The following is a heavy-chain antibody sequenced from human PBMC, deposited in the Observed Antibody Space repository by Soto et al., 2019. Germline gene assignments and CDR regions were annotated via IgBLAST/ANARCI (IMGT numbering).Heavy chain of an antibody. D-gene: IGHD3-3*01. CDR2: ISYDGSNK. Sequence: QVQLVESGGGVVQPGRSLRLSCAASGFSFSFYAMHWVRQAPGKGLEWVAVISYDGSNKYYADSVKGRFTISRDNSKNTLYLQINSLRAEETAVYYCARDRIFGDTIFGKPLGYWGQGTLVTVSS. CDR1: GFSFSFYA. J-gene: IGHJ4*02. V-gene: IGHV3-30-3*01. CDR3: ARDRIFGDTIFGKPLGY.